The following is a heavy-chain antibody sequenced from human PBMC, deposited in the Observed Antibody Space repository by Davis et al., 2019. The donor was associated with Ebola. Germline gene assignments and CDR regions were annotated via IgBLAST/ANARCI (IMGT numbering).Heavy chain of an antibody. D-gene: IGHD5-18*01. CDR3: AKGVSLSWIQPIDY. Sequence: PGGSLRLSCAASGSTVSSNYMSWVRQAPGKGLEWVSVIYSGGSTYYADSVKGRFTISRDNSKNTLYLQMNSLRAEDTAVYYCAKGVSLSWIQPIDYWGQGTLVTVSS. CDR1: GSTVSSNY. J-gene: IGHJ4*02. CDR2: IYSGGST. V-gene: IGHV3-66*01.